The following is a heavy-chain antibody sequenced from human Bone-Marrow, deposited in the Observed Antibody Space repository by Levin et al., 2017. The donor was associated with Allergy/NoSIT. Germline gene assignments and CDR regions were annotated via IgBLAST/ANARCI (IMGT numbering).Heavy chain of an antibody. CDR3: AKDSLVGSYYSYFDY. D-gene: IGHD1-26*01. CDR1: GFTFSSYG. Sequence: GGSLRLSCAASGFTFSSYGMHWVRQAPGKGLEWVAVISYDGSNKYYADSVKGRFTISRDNSKNTLYLQMNSLRAEDTAVYYCAKDSLVGSYYSYFDYWGQGTLVTVSS. J-gene: IGHJ4*02. CDR2: ISYDGSNK. V-gene: IGHV3-30*18.